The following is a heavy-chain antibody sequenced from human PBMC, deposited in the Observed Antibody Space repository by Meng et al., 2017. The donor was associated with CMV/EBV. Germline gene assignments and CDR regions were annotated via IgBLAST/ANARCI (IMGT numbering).Heavy chain of an antibody. V-gene: IGHV3-23*01. CDR1: GFTFSSYA. D-gene: IGHD6-13*01. CDR3: AKGIIAAAGPIDY. CDR2: ISGSGGST. Sequence: LSLTCAASGFTFSSYAMSWVRQAPGKGLEWVSAISGSGGSTYYADSVKGRFTISRDNSKNTLYLQMNSLRAEDTAVYYCAKGIIAAAGPIDYWGQGTLVTVSS. J-gene: IGHJ4*02.